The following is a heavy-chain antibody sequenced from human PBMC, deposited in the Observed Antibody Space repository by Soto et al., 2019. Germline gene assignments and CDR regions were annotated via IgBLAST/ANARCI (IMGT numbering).Heavy chain of an antibody. J-gene: IGHJ5*02. CDR1: GFPFSTTD. CDR3: AKNSGWFNT. D-gene: IGHD3-10*01. Sequence: VGSLRLSCAASGFPFSTTDMSWVRQAPGKGLEWVSTIGGSGETTYYADSVKGRFTISRDNSKNTLYLQMNSLRADDTALYYCAKNSGWFNTWGQGALVTVSS. CDR2: IGGSGETT. V-gene: IGHV3-23*01.